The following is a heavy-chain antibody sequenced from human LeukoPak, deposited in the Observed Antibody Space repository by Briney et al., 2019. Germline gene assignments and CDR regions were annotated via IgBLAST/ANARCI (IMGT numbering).Heavy chain of an antibody. CDR1: GYTFTGYF. CDR3: ARTMSYNWRIDY. CDR2: INPNNGDT. J-gene: IGHJ4*02. V-gene: IGHV1-2*02. D-gene: IGHD3-10*01. Sequence: ASVKVSCEASGYTFTGYFIHWVRQAPGQGLEWMGWINPNNGDTQYAQRFQDRVTMTRDTSISTAYMELSRLTSDDMAVYYCARTMSYNWRIDYWGQGTLVTVSS.